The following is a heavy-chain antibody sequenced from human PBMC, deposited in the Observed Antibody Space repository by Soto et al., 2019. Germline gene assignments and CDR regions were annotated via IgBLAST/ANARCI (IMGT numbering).Heavy chain of an antibody. J-gene: IGHJ4*02. CDR3: ARDNDRIAAAGSDY. D-gene: IGHD6-13*01. Sequence: PGESLKISCKGSGYSFTSYWIGWVRQAPGQRLEWMGWINAGNGNTKYSQKFQGRVTITRDTSASTAYMELSSLRSEDTAVYYCARDNDRIAAAGSDYWGQGTLVTVSS. CDR1: GYSFTSYW. CDR2: INAGNGNT. V-gene: IGHV1-3*01.